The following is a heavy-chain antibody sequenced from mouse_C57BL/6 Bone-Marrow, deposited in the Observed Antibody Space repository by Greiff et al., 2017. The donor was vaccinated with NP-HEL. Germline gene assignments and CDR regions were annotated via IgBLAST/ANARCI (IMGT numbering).Heavy chain of an antibody. J-gene: IGHJ4*01. Sequence: VQLQQSGPELVKPGASVKISCKASGYTFTDYYMNWVKQSHGKSLEWIGDINPNNGGTSYNQKFKGKATLTVDKSSSTAYMELRSLTSEDSAVYYCARRANWDGYAMDYWGQGTSVTVSS. D-gene: IGHD4-1*01. V-gene: IGHV1-26*01. CDR3: ARRANWDGYAMDY. CDR1: GYTFTDYY. CDR2: INPNNGGT.